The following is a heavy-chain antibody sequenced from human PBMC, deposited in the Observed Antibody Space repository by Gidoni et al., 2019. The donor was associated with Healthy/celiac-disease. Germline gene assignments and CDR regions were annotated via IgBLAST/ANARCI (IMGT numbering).Heavy chain of an antibody. CDR1: GRSFSGYY. J-gene: IGHJ6*02. D-gene: IGHD6-19*01. V-gene: IGHV4-34*01. CDR3: ARGPIGAVAGPSDYYYYGMDV. Sequence: QVQLPQWSAGLLTPSVSLSLTFAFYGRSFSGYYWCWIRQPPRKGLEWIGEINHSGSTNYNPSSKRRVTISVDTTKNQFSLKLSSVTAADTGVYYCARGPIGAVAGPSDYYYYGMDVWGQGTTVTVSS. CDR2: INHSGST.